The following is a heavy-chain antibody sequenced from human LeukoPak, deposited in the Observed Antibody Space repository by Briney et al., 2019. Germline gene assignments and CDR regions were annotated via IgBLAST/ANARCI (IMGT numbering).Heavy chain of an antibody. Sequence: ETLSLTCAVYGGSFSGYYWSWIRQPPGKGLEWIGEINHSGGTNYNPSLKSRVTISVDTSKNQFSLKLSSVTAADTAVYYCARGLSRRYSSGWYYWGQGTLVTVSS. V-gene: IGHV4-34*01. CDR3: ARGLSRRYSSGWYY. CDR1: GGSFSGYY. CDR2: INHSGGT. J-gene: IGHJ4*02. D-gene: IGHD6-19*01.